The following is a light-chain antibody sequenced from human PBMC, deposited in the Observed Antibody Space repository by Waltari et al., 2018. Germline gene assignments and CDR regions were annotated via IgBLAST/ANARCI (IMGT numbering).Light chain of an antibody. Sequence: DIQMTQFPFSLSASVEDRVTITCRASQSISSYLNWYQQKPGKAPKLLIYAASSLQSGVPSRFSGSGSGTDFTLTISSLQPEDFATYYCQQSYSTPPETFGPGTKVDIK. CDR3: QQSYSTPPET. J-gene: IGKJ3*01. CDR2: AAS. V-gene: IGKV1-39*01. CDR1: QSISSY.